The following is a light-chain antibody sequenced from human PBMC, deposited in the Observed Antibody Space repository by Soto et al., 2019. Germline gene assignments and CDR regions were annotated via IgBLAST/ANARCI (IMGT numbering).Light chain of an antibody. Sequence: EIVLTQSPGTLSLSPGERATLSYRASQSVSKNYLAWYQHKPGQAPRLLIWDASNRATGIPDRFSGSGSGTDFTLTISRLEPEDFAVYYCQQCATSPLTFGQGTKVEIK. CDR3: QQCATSPLT. V-gene: IGKV3-20*01. CDR1: QSVSKNY. J-gene: IGKJ1*01. CDR2: DAS.